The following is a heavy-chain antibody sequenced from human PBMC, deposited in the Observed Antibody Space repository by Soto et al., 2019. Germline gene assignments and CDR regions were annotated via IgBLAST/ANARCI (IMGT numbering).Heavy chain of an antibody. CDR2: ISGDATTT. CDR1: GFRFSDHY. J-gene: IGHJ4*02. Sequence: QVQLVESGGGLVEPGGSLRLSCAASGFRFSDHYVTWIRQAPGKGLEWVSKISGDATTTYYADSVKGRFTVSRDNAKNSVYLQMNSLRVEDTAVYYCASDPYYYASGFWGQGTLVTVSS. CDR3: ASDPYYYASGF. V-gene: IGHV3-11*01. D-gene: IGHD3-10*01.